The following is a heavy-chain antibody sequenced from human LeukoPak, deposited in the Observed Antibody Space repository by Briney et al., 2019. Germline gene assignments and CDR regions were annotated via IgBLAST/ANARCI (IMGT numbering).Heavy chain of an antibody. CDR2: IYYSGST. J-gene: IGHJ4*02. CDR3: ARVDVGGLTDY. V-gene: IGHV4-31*03. Sequence: PSETLSLTCTVSGGSISGGGYYWSWIRQHPGKGLEGIGYIYYSGSTYYNPSLKSRVTISVDTSKNQFSLKLSSVTAADKAVYYCARVDVGGLTDYWGQGTLVTVSS. CDR1: GGSISGGGYY. D-gene: IGHD3-16*01.